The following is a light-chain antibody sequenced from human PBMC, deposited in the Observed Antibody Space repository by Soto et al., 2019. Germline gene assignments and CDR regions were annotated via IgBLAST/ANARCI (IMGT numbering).Light chain of an antibody. CDR3: QQYGSSLT. CDR1: QSVSSSY. V-gene: IGKV3-20*01. J-gene: IGKJ4*01. CDR2: GAS. Sequence: EIALTQAPGTLSLTPGERAPISCLASQSVSSSYVAWYQQKPGQAPRLLIYGASSRATGIPDRFSGSGSGTDFTLTISILEPEDFAVYCCQQYGSSLTLGGGTKVDIK.